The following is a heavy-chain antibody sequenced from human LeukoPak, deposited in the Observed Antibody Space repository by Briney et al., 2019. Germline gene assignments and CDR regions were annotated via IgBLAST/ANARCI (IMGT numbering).Heavy chain of an antibody. CDR2: IYYSGST. Sequence: SETLSLTCTVSGGSISSYYWSWIRQPPGKGLEWIGYIYYSGSTSYNPSLKSRVTISVDTSKNQFSLKLSSVTAADTAVYYCARGYSSSWYDYWGQGTLVTVSS. J-gene: IGHJ4*02. V-gene: IGHV4-59*01. D-gene: IGHD6-13*01. CDR3: ARGYSSSWYDY. CDR1: GGSISSYY.